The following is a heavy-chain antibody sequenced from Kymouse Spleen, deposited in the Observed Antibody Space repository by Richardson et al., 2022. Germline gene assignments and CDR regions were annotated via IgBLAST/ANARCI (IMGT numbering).Heavy chain of an antibody. Sequence: EVQLVESGGGLIQPGGSLRLSCAASGFTVSSNYMSWVRQAPGKGLEWVSVIYSCGSTYYADSVKGRFTISRDNSKNTLYLQMNSLRAEDTAVYYCARERRAVAGPGWFDPWGQGTLVTVSS. CDR1: GFTVSSNY. J-gene: IGHJ5*02. V-gene: IGHV3-66*03. CDR3: ARERRAVAGPGWFDP. CDR2: IYSCGST. D-gene: IGHD6-19*01.